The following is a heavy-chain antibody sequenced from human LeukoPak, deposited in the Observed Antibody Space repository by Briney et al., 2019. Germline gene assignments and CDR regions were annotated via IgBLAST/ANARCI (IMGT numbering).Heavy chain of an antibody. CDR3: ARGFSLVRFGGYALRY. V-gene: IGHV1-69*10. D-gene: IGHD3-10*01. CDR2: IIPILETA. Sequence: SVKVSCKASGGTFYNYAISWVRQAPGQGLEWMGGIIPILETANYAQKFQGRVTMTRNTSISTAYMELSSLRSEDMAVYYCARGFSLVRFGGYALRYWGQGTLVTVSS. CDR1: GGTFYNYA. J-gene: IGHJ4*02.